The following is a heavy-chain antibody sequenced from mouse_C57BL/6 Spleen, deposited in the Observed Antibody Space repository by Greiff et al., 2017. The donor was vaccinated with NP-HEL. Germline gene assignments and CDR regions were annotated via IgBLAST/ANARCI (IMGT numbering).Heavy chain of an antibody. J-gene: IGHJ4*01. CDR2: IYPGDGDT. V-gene: IGHV1-82*01. Sequence: QVTLKESGPELVKPGASVKISCKASGYAFSSSWMNWVKQRPGKGLEWIGRIYPGDGDTNYNGKFKGKATLTADKSSSTAYMQLSSLTSEDSAVYFCARWGDYYAMDYWGQGTSVTVSS. CDR1: GYAFSSSW. CDR3: ARWGDYYAMDY.